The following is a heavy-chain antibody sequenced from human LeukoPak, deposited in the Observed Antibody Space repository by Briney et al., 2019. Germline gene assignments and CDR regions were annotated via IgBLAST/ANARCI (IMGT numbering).Heavy chain of an antibody. V-gene: IGHV5-51*01. CDR3: ARLQQLAQGWFDP. CDR2: IYPGDSDT. D-gene: IGHD6-13*01. CDR1: GYSFNAYY. Sequence: GESLKISCKGSGYSFNAYYIAWVRQMPGKNLEWMGAIYPGDSDTTYSPSLQGQVTISADKSISTAYLQWSSLKASDTAMYYCARLQQLAQGWFDPWGQGTLVTVSS. J-gene: IGHJ5*02.